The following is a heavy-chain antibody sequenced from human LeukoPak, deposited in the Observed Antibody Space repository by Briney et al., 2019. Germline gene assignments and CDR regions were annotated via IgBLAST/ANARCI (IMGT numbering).Heavy chain of an antibody. J-gene: IGHJ4*02. CDR2: IYPGDSET. D-gene: IGHD6-19*01. V-gene: IGHV5-51*01. Sequence: GESLQISCKGSGYSFTSYWIGWVRQMPGKGLEWMGIIYPGDSETRYSPSFQGQVTISADKSISTAYLQWSSLKASDTAMYYCARHISSGWYYLDYWGQGTLVTVSS. CDR3: ARHISSGWYYLDY. CDR1: GYSFTSYW.